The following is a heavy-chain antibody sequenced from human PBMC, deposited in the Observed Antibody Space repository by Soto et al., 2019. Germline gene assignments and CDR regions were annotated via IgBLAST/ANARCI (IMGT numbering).Heavy chain of an antibody. J-gene: IGHJ6*02. Sequence: QVQLQQSGPGLVKPSQTLSLTCTVSGASISSDYYHWTWIRQSPGQGLEWIWYILHSGSILYNPSLSPRVTFSVDKSKHQFSLNLTSMTAADTTVYFCAREADGGDSLGVWGQGTTVTVSS. V-gene: IGHV4-30-4*08. CDR2: ILHSGSI. CDR3: AREADGGDSLGV. D-gene: IGHD2-21*02. CDR1: GASISSDYYH.